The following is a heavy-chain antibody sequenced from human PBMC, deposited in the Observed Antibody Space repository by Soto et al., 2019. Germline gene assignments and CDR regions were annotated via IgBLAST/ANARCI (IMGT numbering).Heavy chain of an antibody. CDR3: ARDPNVLRFLEWSHYYYYGMDV. CDR1: GYTFTSYY. J-gene: IGHJ6*02. Sequence: ASVKVSCTASGYTFTSYYMHWVRQAPGQGLEWMGIINPSGGSTSYAQKFQGRVTMTRDTSTSTVYMGLSSLRSEDTAVYYCARDPNVLRFLEWSHYYYYGMDVWGQGTTVTVSS. V-gene: IGHV1-46*01. D-gene: IGHD3-3*01. CDR2: INPSGGST.